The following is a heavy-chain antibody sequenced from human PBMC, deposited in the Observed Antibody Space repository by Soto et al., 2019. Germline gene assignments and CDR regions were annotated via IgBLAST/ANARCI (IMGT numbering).Heavy chain of an antibody. D-gene: IGHD1-1*01. CDR2: ISGSGGST. CDR3: ASQGKLERPSYYYYYYMDV. V-gene: IGHV3-23*01. Sequence: GGSLRLSCAASGFTFSSYAMSWIRQAPGKGLEWVSAISGSGGSTYYADSVKGRFTISRDNSKNTLYLQMNSLRAEDTAVYYCASQGKLERPSYYYYYYMDVWGKGTTVTVSS. J-gene: IGHJ6*03. CDR1: GFTFSSYA.